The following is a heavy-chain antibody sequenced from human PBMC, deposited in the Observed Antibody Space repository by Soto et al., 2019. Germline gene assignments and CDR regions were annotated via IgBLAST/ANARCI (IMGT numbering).Heavy chain of an antibody. J-gene: IGHJ6*02. Sequence: ASVKVSCKASGYTFTGYYMHWVRQAPGQGLEWMGWINPNSGGTNYAQKFQGRVTMTRDTSISTAYMELSRLRSDDTAVYYCARSLAAAGSNYYYYGMDVWRQGTTVTVSS. CDR3: ARSLAAAGSNYYYYGMDV. V-gene: IGHV1-2*02. D-gene: IGHD6-13*01. CDR2: INPNSGGT. CDR1: GYTFTGYY.